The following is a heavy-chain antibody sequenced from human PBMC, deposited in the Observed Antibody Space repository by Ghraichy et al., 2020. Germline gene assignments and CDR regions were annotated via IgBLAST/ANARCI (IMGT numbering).Heavy chain of an antibody. CDR3: AKREYSSSFYYGMDV. CDR1: GFTFSSYA. D-gene: IGHD6-6*01. Sequence: GGSLRLSCAASGFTFSSYAMSWVRQAPGKGLEWVSAISGSGGSTYYADSVKGRFTISRDNSKNTLYLQMNSLRAEDTAVYYCAKREYSSSFYYGMDVWGQGTTVTVSS. CDR2: ISGSGGST. J-gene: IGHJ6*02. V-gene: IGHV3-23*01.